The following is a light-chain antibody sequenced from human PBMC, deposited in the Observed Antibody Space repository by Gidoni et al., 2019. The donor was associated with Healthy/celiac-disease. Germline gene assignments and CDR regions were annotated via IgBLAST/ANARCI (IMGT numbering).Light chain of an antibody. CDR3: CSYAGSYTLV. V-gene: IGLV2-11*01. CDR2: DVS. CDR1: SSDVGGYNY. J-gene: IGLJ1*01. Sequence: QSALTQPRSVSGSPGQSVPIPCTGTSSDVGGYNYVSWYQQHPGKAPKLMIYDVSKRPSGVPDRFSGSKSGNTASLTISGLQAEDEADYYCCSYAGSYTLVFGTGTKVTVL.